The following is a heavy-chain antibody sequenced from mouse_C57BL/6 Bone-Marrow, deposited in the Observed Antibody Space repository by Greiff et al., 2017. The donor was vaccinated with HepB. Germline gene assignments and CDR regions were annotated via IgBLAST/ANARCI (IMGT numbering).Heavy chain of an antibody. CDR1: GYTFTTYP. V-gene: IGHV1-47*01. CDR2: FHPYNDDT. Sequence: VKLMESGAELVKPGASVKMSCKASGYTFTTYPIEWMKQNHGKSLEWIGNFHPYNDDTKYNEKFKGKATLTVEKSSSTVYLELSRLTSDDSAVYYCARMASSGYRYFDYWGQGTTLTVSS. CDR3: ARMASSGYRYFDY. D-gene: IGHD3-2*02. J-gene: IGHJ2*01.